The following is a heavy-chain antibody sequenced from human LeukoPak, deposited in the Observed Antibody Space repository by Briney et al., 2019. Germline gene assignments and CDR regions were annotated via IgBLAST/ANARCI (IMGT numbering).Heavy chain of an antibody. V-gene: IGHV3-33*01. J-gene: IGHJ3*02. CDR3: ARDLAFEI. CDR1: GFTFSSDG. Sequence: RGGSQTLSYAASGFTFSSDGMHSVRHAPGNGLEWLGVIWYDGNNKYYADSVKGRFTNSRDNAKNTLYQQMSSVRAEDTALYFCARDLAFEIWGQGTMVTVSS. CDR2: IWYDGNNK.